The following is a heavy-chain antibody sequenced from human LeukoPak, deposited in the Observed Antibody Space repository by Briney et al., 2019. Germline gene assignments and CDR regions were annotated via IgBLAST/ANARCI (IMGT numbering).Heavy chain of an antibody. CDR1: GYTFTSYD. CDR3: ATVGRDSKRRPVDY. J-gene: IGHJ4*02. CDR2: MNPNSGNT. Sequence: GASVKVSCKASGYTFTSYDINWVRQATGQGLEWMGWMNPNSGNTGYAQKFQGRVTMTRNTSISTAYMELSSLRSEDTAVYYCATVGRDSKRRPVDYWGQGTLVTVSS. V-gene: IGHV1-8*01. D-gene: IGHD1-1*01.